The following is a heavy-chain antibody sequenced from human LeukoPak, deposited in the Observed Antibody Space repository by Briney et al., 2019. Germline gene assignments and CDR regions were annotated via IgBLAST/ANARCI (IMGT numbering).Heavy chain of an antibody. CDR3: ARAIAPHIYFDY. J-gene: IGHJ4*02. Sequence: KTSETLSLTCTVSGGSISSYYWSWIRQPPGKGLEWIGYIYYSGNTNYNPSLTSRVTISVDAYKNQFSLKLSSVTAADTAVYYCARAIAPHIYFDYWGQGTVVTVSS. CDR2: IYYSGNT. CDR1: GGSISSYY. V-gene: IGHV4-59*08. D-gene: IGHD2-21*01.